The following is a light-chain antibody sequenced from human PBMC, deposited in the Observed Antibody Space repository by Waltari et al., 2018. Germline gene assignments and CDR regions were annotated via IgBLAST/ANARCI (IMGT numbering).Light chain of an antibody. Sequence: SYERPEQPAVSVSPGQTAPFAGSGAHLGVQHVCWYQQKPGQSPMLVIYEDNKRPPGLPERFSGSNSENTATLTISGTQAIDESDYYCQAWHSSSLFFFGSGTKVTVL. J-gene: IGLJ1*01. CDR3: QAWHSSSLFF. CDR1: HLGVQH. CDR2: EDN. V-gene: IGLV3-1*01.